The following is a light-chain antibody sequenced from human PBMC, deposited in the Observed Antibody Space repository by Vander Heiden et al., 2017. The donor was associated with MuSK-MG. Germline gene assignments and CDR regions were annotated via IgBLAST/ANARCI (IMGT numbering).Light chain of an antibody. Sequence: EIVMTQSPATLSVSPGDSATLSCRASQSVSSHLAWYQQKPGQAPRLLISAASTRATGIPARFRGRGSGTEFSLTISGLQPEDCAVYYCQQYNNWPALTFGGGTKVEIK. J-gene: IGKJ4*01. CDR3: QQYNNWPALT. CDR1: QSVSSH. V-gene: IGKV3-15*01. CDR2: AAS.